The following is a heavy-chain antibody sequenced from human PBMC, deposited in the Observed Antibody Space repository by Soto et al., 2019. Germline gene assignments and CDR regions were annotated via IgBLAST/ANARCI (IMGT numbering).Heavy chain of an antibody. CDR3: GRGRSGQIVVFY. CDR2: IGPESGAT. CDR1: GYTFTGHY. J-gene: IGHJ4*02. Sequence: ASVKVSCKASGYTFTGHYIHWVRQAPEQGPEWMGEIGPESGATRYGEKIQGRVTMTLDTSITTVYMELKNLSPDDTAVYYCGRGRSGQIVVFYWGQGTPVTVSS. D-gene: IGHD1-26*01. V-gene: IGHV1-2*02.